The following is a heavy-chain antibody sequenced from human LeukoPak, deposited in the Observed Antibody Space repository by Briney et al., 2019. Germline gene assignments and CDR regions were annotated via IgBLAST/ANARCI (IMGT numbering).Heavy chain of an antibody. CDR3: ARDRLRYYMDV. J-gene: IGHJ6*03. D-gene: IGHD4-17*01. CDR2: ISSSSSYI. CDR1: GFTFSSYS. V-gene: IGHV3-21*01. Sequence: KSGGSLRLFCAASGFTFSSYSMNWVRQAPGKGLEWVSSISSSSSYIYYADSVKGRFTISRDNAKNSLYLQMNSLRAEDTAVYYCARDRLRYYMDVWGKGTTVTISS.